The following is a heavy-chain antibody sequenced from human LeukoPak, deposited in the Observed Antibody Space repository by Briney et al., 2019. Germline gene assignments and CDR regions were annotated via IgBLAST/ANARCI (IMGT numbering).Heavy chain of an antibody. CDR2: ISGSGGST. V-gene: IGHV3-23*01. D-gene: IGHD1-26*01. Sequence: GGSLRLSCAASGFTFSSYAMSWVRQAPGKGLEWVSAISGSGGSTYYADSVKGRFTISRDNSKNTLYLQMNSLRAEDTAVYYCAKDRAWELLRTGILVYWGQGTLVTVSS. CDR3: AKDRAWELLRTGILVY. CDR1: GFTFSSYA. J-gene: IGHJ4*02.